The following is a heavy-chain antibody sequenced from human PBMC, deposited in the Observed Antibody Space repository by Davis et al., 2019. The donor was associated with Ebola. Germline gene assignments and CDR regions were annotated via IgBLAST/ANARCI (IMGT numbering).Heavy chain of an antibody. V-gene: IGHV3-53*05. CDR1: GFSVITNY. D-gene: IGHD3-10*01. CDR3: ARVGRVRGVMEDY. J-gene: IGHJ4*02. Sequence: GESLKISCAISGFSVITNYMSWVRQAPGKGLEWISVLYSGGETYYADSVKGRFTISRDNSKNLLYLQMRSLRGDDTAVYYCARVGRVRGVMEDYWGQGTLVTVSS. CDR2: LYSGGET.